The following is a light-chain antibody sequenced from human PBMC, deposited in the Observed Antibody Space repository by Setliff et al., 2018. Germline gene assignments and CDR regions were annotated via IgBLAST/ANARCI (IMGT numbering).Light chain of an antibody. CDR1: SRDVGAHDF. CDR3: SSHTTSSTWV. V-gene: IGLV2-14*03. CDR2: DVN. Sequence: QSVLTQPAPVSESPGQSITISCTGTSRDVGAHDFVSWYQQRPGKAPKLIIYDVNNRPSGVSNRFSGSKSGNTASLTISGLQAEDDADYYCSSHTTSSTWVFGGGTKGTVL. J-gene: IGLJ3*02.